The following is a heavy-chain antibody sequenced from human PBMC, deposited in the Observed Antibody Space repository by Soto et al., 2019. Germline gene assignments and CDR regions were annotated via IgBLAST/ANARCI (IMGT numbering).Heavy chain of an antibody. CDR3: AKDLKSSV. V-gene: IGHV3-23*01. J-gene: IGHJ3*01. D-gene: IGHD3-10*01. Sequence: EVKLLESGGGLVQPGGSLRLSCAASGFSFSSYAMSWVRQSPGKGLVWVSGISGTGITTFYADSVKGRFTISRDNSRNTLDLQMSSLRAEDTAVYYCAKDLKSSVWGQGTMVTVSS. CDR2: ISGTGITT. CDR1: GFSFSSYA.